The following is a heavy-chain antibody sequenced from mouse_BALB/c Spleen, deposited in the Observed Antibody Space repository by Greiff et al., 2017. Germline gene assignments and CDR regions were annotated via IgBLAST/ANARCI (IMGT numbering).Heavy chain of an antibody. Sequence: QVQLQQSGAELARPGASVKMSCKASGYTLTSYTMNWVKQRPGQGLEWIGYINPSSGYTNYNQKFKDKATLTADKSSSTAYMQLSSLTSEDSAVYYCARWYDYSDYWGQGTTLTVSS. V-gene: IGHV1-4*01. CDR1: GYTLTSYT. D-gene: IGHD2-3*01. CDR2: INPSSGYT. J-gene: IGHJ2*01. CDR3: ARWYDYSDY.